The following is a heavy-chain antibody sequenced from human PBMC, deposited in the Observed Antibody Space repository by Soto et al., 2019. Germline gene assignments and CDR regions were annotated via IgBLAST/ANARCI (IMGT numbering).Heavy chain of an antibody. J-gene: IGHJ4*02. CDR2: IYSGGST. D-gene: IGHD1-26*01. CDR1: GFTVSTKY. V-gene: IGHV3-66*01. Sequence: VQLVESGGGLVQPGGSLRLSCAASGFTVSTKYMSWVRQAPGKGLEWVSVIYSGGSTFYADSVRGRFTISRDNAKNTVNLQMNSLRAEDTAVYYCAREPWAADYWGQGTRVTVSS. CDR3: AREPWAADY.